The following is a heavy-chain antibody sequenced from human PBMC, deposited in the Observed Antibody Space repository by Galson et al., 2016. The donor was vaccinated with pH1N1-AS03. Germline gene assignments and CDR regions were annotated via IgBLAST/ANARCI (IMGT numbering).Heavy chain of an antibody. D-gene: IGHD3-10*01. CDR3: ATYGSGSRGGFDY. J-gene: IGHJ4*02. Sequence: SVKVSCKASGYTFSRYYMHWMRQAPGQGPEWMGVIDPSFGSTTYAQKFQGRVTMTRDTATTTAYMELSSLRSDDTAVYYCATYGSGSRGGFDYWGQGALITVSS. V-gene: IGHV1-46*01. CDR1: GYTFSRYY. CDR2: IDPSFGST.